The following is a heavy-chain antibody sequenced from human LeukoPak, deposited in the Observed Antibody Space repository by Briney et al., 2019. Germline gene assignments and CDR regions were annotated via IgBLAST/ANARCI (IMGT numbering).Heavy chain of an antibody. CDR1: GFTFNSYA. CDR2: ISYDGSIN. Sequence: GGSLRLSCVASGFTFNSYAVHWVRQAPGKGLEWVAVISYDGSINFYAASVKGRFTISRDNSKNTLYLQMNSLRAEDTALYFCARDRRYCGGGSCYFDYFFDYWGRGTLVTVSS. J-gene: IGHJ4*02. CDR3: ARDRRYCGGGSCYFDYFFDY. D-gene: IGHD2-15*01. V-gene: IGHV3-30-3*01.